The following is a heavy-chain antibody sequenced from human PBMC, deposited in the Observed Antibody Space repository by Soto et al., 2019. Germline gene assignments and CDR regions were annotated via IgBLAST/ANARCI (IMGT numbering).Heavy chain of an antibody. J-gene: IGHJ4*02. CDR1: GFTFSDYV. V-gene: IGHV3-30*03. CDR2: ISHDERIK. D-gene: IGHD3-22*01. CDR3: ARRLEGASSDLLDF. Sequence: QVQLVESGGGLVQPGRSLRLSCAASGFTFSDYVMHWVRQVPGKGLEWVAVISHDERIKYYADSVKGRFTISRDNSNNMLYLQMDRLQTEDTALYYCARRLEGASSDLLDFWGQGTLVTVSS.